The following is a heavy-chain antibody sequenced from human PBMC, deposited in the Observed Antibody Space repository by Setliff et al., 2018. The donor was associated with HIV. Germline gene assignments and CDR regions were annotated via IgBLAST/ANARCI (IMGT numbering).Heavy chain of an antibody. CDR2: IYTSGST. CDR1: GGSISSGSYY. Sequence: SETLSLTCTVSGGSISSGSYYWSWIRQPAGKGLEWIGHIYTSGSTNYNPSLKSRVIISIDTSKNQFSLKLSSVTAADTAVYYCASRRGGGFLAWPDPYFDYWGQGTLVTVS. CDR3: ASRRGGGFLAWPDPYFDY. D-gene: IGHD3-3*01. J-gene: IGHJ4*02. V-gene: IGHV4-61*09.